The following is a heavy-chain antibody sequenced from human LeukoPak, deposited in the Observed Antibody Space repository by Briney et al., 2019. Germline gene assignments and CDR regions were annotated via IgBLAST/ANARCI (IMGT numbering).Heavy chain of an antibody. Sequence: SETLSLTCTVSGGSISSYYWSWIRQPPGKGLEWIGYIHYSGSTYYNPSLTSRVTISIDTSKNQFSLRLSSVTAADTAVYYCARVVDHDYGDYYLDYWGQGTLVTVSS. CDR2: IHYSGST. J-gene: IGHJ4*02. CDR1: GGSISSYY. D-gene: IGHD4-17*01. CDR3: ARVVDHDYGDYYLDY. V-gene: IGHV4-59*01.